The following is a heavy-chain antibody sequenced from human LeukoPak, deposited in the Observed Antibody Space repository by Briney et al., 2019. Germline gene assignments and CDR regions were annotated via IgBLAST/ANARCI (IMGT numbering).Heavy chain of an antibody. V-gene: IGHV3-48*01. Sequence: GGSLRLSCAASGFTFSNAWMNWVRQAPGKGLEWVSYISSSSSTIYYADSVKGRFTISRDNAKNSLYLQMNSLRAEDTAVYYCARDRGAMRYWGQGTLVTVSS. CDR1: GFTFSNAW. CDR2: ISSSSSTI. CDR3: ARDRGAMRY. D-gene: IGHD1-26*01. J-gene: IGHJ4*02.